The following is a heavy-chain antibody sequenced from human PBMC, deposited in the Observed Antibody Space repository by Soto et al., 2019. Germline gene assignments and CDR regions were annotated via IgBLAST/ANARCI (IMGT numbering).Heavy chain of an antibody. V-gene: IGHV4-34*12. J-gene: IGHJ4*02. CDR2: FIHSGNS. D-gene: IGHD1-26*01. CDR3: ARHHVRGRTILGAAEF. Sequence: QVQLQQWGAGLLKPSETLSLTCAVYGGSLSGYYWSWIRQPPGKALEWIGEFIHSGNSRYNPSLKSRLTRSVDTSKTLLFLTLRSVAAADSAMYYCARHHVRGRTILGAAEFWGQGTLVTVSS. CDR1: GGSLSGYY.